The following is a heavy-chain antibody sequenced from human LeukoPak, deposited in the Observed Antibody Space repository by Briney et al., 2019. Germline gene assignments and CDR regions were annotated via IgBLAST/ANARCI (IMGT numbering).Heavy chain of an antibody. Sequence: GGSLRLSCAASGFTVSSNYMSWVRQAPGKGLEWVSVIYSGGSTYYAASVKGRFTIPRDNSKNTLYLQMNSLRAEDTAVYYCARDGAAAGTFSPYAFDVWGQGTMVTVSS. CDR2: IYSGGST. J-gene: IGHJ3*01. V-gene: IGHV3-66*01. CDR3: ARDGAAAGTFSPYAFDV. D-gene: IGHD6-13*01. CDR1: GFTVSSNY.